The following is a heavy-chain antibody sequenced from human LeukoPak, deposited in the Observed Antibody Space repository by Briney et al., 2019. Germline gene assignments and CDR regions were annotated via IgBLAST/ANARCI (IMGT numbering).Heavy chain of an antibody. CDR1: GFTFSAYA. V-gene: IGHV3-30-3*01. J-gene: IGHJ4*02. Sequence: PGGSLRLSCAASGFTFSAYAMHWVRQAPGRGLEWVAIISYDGSNKYYADSVKGRFTISRDNSKKTLDLQMNSLRTEDTAVYYCARDNGVYWGQGTLVTVSS. CDR3: ARDNGVY. CDR2: ISYDGSNK. D-gene: IGHD3-10*01.